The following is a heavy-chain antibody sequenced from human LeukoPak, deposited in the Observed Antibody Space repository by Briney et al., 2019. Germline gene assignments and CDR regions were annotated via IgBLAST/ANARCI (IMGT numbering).Heavy chain of an antibody. CDR3: AKDLGSRDRYGAYY. V-gene: IGHV3-30*02. CDR1: GFTFSSYG. J-gene: IGHJ4*02. Sequence: PGGSLRLSCAASGFTFSSYGMHWVRQAPGKGLEWVAFIRYDGSNKYYADSVKGRFTISRDNSKNTLYLQMNSLRAEDTAVYYCAKDLGSRDRYGAYYWGQGTLVTVSS. CDR2: IRYDGSNK. D-gene: IGHD3-16*01.